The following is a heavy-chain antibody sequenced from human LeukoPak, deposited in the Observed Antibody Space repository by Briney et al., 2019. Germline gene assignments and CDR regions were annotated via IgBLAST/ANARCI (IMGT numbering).Heavy chain of an antibody. V-gene: IGHV4-34*01. D-gene: IGHD2-2*02. J-gene: IGHJ5*02. CDR2: INHSGST. CDR1: GGSFSGYY. CDR3: ARSRGTYCSSTSCYRGNWFDP. Sequence: SETLSLTCAVYGGSFSGYYWRWIRQPPGKGLEWIGEINHSGSTTYNPSLKTRVTISVDTSKNQFSLKLSSVTAADTAVYYCARSRGTYCSSTSCYRGNWFDPWGQGTLVTVSS.